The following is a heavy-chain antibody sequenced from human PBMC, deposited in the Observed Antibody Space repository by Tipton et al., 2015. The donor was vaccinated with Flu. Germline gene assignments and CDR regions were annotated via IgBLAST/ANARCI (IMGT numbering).Heavy chain of an antibody. CDR3: ARDSGRNYNYGMDV. CDR2: IYYGGTT. Sequence: TLSLTCTVSGGAVSSYFWPWIRQPPGKQLEWIGYIYYGGTTNYNPSLRSRVTFSMDTSKNQFSLRLSSVTAADTAVYYCARDSGRNYNYGMDVWGQGTTVYVSS. D-gene: IGHD2-15*01. V-gene: IGHV4-59*02. J-gene: IGHJ6*02. CDR1: GGAVSSYF.